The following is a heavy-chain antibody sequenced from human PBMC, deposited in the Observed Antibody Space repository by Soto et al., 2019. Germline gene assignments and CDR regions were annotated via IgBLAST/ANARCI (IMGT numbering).Heavy chain of an antibody. CDR3: ARDWYSSSWYSEYYFDY. D-gene: IGHD6-13*01. J-gene: IGHJ4*02. V-gene: IGHV3-11*01. CDR2: ISSSGSTI. Sequence: GGSLRLSCAASGFTFSDYYMSWIRQAPGKGLEWVSYISSSGSTIYYADSVKGRFTISRDNAKNSLYLQMNSLRAEDTAVYYCARDWYSSSWYSEYYFDYWGQGTLVTVS. CDR1: GFTFSDYY.